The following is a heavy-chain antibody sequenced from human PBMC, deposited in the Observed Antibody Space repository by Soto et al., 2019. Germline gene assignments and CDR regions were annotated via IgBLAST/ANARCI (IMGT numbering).Heavy chain of an antibody. Sequence: GGSLRLSCAASGFTFSNAWMSWVRQAPGKGLEWVGRIKSKTDGGTTDYAAPVKGRFTISRDDSKNTLYLQMNSLKTEDTAVYYCTTDLSFGQGIAVVPAAPRVEGGFYWGQGTLVTVSS. CDR1: GFTFSNAW. J-gene: IGHJ4*02. CDR3: TTDLSFGQGIAVVPAAPRVEGGFY. CDR2: IKSKTDGGTT. D-gene: IGHD2-2*01. V-gene: IGHV3-15*01.